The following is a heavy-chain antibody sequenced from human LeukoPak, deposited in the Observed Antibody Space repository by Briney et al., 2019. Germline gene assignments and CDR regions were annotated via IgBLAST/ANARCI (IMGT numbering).Heavy chain of an antibody. D-gene: IGHD2-2*01. CDR2: ISNDGTTE. Sequence: GGSLRLSCEASGLNFNDAWMSWVRQAPGKGLEWEAMISNDGTTESYTDSVKGRFTISRDNFNNALYLQMNGLRLEDTAVYYCATLRDIALVATTPTDVWRKGTTVIVSS. CDR3: ATLRDIALVATTPTDV. V-gene: IGHV3-30-3*01. J-gene: IGHJ6*04. CDR1: GLNFNDAW.